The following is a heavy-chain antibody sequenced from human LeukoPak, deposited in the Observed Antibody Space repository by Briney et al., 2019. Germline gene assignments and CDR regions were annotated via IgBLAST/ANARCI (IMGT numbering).Heavy chain of an antibody. CDR2: ISYIGST. V-gene: IGHV4-59*11. D-gene: IGHD4-17*01. J-gene: IGHJ3*02. Sequence: PSETLSLTCAVSADSFSSHYWTWIRQPPGKGLEWIGYISYIGSTNYNPSLKSRVTISIDTSKNQFSLKLTSVTAADTAVYYCGRELVTVTKGFDNWGQGTMVSVSS. CDR3: GRELVTVTKGFDN. CDR1: ADSFSSHY.